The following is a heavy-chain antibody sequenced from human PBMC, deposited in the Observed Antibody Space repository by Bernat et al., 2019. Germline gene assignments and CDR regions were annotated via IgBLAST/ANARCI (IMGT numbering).Heavy chain of an antibody. D-gene: IGHD2-15*01. V-gene: IGHV4-59*01. CDR3: ARSYCSGGSCYRYNWFDP. CDR1: GGSISSYY. J-gene: IGHJ5*02. Sequence: QVQLQESGPGLVKPSETLSLTCTVSGGSISSYYWSWIRQPPGKGLEWIGYIYYSGSTNYNPSLKSRVTISVDTYKNQFSLKLSSVTAADTAVYYCARSYCSGGSCYRYNWFDPWGQGTLVTVSS. CDR2: IYYSGST.